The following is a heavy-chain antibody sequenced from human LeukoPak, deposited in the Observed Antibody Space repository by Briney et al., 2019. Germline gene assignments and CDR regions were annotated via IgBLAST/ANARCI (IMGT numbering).Heavy chain of an antibody. CDR3: ARVERARSRNGPEFVVYDSSGSKFVFDY. CDR2: IYYSGST. D-gene: IGHD3-22*01. Sequence: SSETLSLTCTVSGGSISSSSYYWGWIRQPPGKGLEWIGSIYYSGSTYYNPSLKSRVTISVDTSKNQFSLKLSSVTAADTAVYYCARVERARSRNGPEFVVYDSSGSKFVFDYWGQGTLVNVPS. J-gene: IGHJ4*02. CDR1: GGSISSSSYY. V-gene: IGHV4-39*07.